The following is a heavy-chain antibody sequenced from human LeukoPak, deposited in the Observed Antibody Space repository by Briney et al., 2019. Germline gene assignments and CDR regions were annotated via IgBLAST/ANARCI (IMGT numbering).Heavy chain of an antibody. CDR1: GFIFSNYA. Sequence: TGGSLRLSCAASGFIFSNYAITWIRQAPGKGLEWVSEISGSGESTYYGDSVKGRFTIYRDNAKNTLYLQMNRLRAGDTAIYYCAREDWDFDYWGQGTLVTVSS. CDR3: AREDWDFDY. CDR2: ISGSGEST. V-gene: IGHV3-23*02. J-gene: IGHJ4*02. D-gene: IGHD3-9*01.